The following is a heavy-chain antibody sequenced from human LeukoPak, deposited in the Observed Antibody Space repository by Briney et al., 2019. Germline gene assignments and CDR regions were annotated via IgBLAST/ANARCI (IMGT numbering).Heavy chain of an antibody. CDR1: GFTFDHSA. CDR2: INTGDIT. CDR3: VKGGFTYYDD. D-gene: IGHD3-22*01. V-gene: IGHV3-23*01. J-gene: IGHJ4*02. Sequence: GGSLRLSCAASGFTFDHSAMTWVRQAPEKGLEWVSTINTGDITFYANSGKGRFTISRDNSKNALFLQMNSLRAEDTAIYYCVKGGFTYYDDWGQGTLVTVSS.